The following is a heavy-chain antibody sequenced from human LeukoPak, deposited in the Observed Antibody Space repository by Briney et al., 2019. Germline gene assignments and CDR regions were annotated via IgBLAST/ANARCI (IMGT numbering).Heavy chain of an antibody. CDR1: GFPFSDYW. D-gene: IGHD1-26*01. J-gene: IGHJ4*02. Sequence: RSGGSLRLSCAASGFPFSDYWMNWARQAPGKGLVWVSRINNDGSTTSYADSVKGRFTISRDNAKNSLYLQMNSLRAEDTAVYYCARGWDWWGQGTLVTVSS. CDR2: INNDGSTT. V-gene: IGHV3-74*01. CDR3: ARGWDW.